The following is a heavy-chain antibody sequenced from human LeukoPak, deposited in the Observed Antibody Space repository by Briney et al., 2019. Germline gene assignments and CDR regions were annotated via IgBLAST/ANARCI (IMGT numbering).Heavy chain of an antibody. V-gene: IGHV4-38-2*01. CDR3: ARLVSGGILWFDP. Sequence: SETLSLTCAVSGYSISGAYYWGWTRQPPGKGLEWIGSIYYSGSTYYNPSLKSRVTISVDTSKNQFSLKLSSVTAADTAVYYCARLVSGGILWFDPWGQGTLVTVSS. J-gene: IGHJ5*02. CDR1: GYSISGAYY. D-gene: IGHD2-15*01. CDR2: IYYSGST.